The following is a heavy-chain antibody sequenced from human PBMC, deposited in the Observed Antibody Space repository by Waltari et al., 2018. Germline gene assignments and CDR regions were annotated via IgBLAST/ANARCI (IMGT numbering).Heavy chain of an antibody. CDR3: ARDRVGYNYYYMDV. CDR1: GGSISSYY. CDR2: IYYSGST. J-gene: IGHJ6*03. V-gene: IGHV4-59*01. Sequence: QVQLQESAPGLVKPSETLSLTCTVSGGSISSYYWSWIRAPPGKGLEWIGYIYYSGSTNYNPSLKSRVTISVDTSKNQFSLKLSSVTAADTAVYYCARDRVGYNYYYMDVWGKGTTVTISS. D-gene: IGHD1-26*01.